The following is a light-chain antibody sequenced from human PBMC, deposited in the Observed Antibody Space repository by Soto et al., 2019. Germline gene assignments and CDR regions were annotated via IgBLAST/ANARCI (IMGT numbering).Light chain of an antibody. CDR1: SSNIGPTYD. CDR2: ANT. CDR3: QSYDSSLSGYV. J-gene: IGLJ1*01. Sequence: QSVLTQPPSVSRAPGQRVTISCTGSSSNIGPTYDVHWYQQLPGTAPKLLIYANTNRPSGVPDRFSGSKSGTSASLAITGLLAEDEAHYFCQSYDSSLSGYVFGTGTKVTVL. V-gene: IGLV1-40*01.